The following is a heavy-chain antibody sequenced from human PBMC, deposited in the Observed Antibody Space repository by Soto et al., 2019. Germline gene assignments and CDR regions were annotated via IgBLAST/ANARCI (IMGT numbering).Heavy chain of an antibody. Sequence: SGPTLVNPTQTLTLTCTFSGFSLTTHGAGVGWIRQPPGKALEWLALIYWNDDERYSPSLKNRLTITKDTSKNQVVLTMTNMAPVDTATYYCVYVRTGVDAFEIWGRGAMVTVSS. J-gene: IGHJ3*02. CDR1: GFSLTTHGAG. CDR3: VYVRTGVDAFEI. V-gene: IGHV2-5*01. CDR2: IYWNDDE.